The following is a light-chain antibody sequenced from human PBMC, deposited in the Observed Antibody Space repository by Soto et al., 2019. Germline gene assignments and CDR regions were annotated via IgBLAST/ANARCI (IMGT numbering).Light chain of an antibody. J-gene: IGKJ1*01. V-gene: IGKV3-15*01. Sequence: EIVMTQSPATLSVSPGERATLSCRASQSVSSNLAWYQQKPGQAPRLLTYGASTRATGIPGRFSGSGSGTEFTLTISSLQSEDFAVYYCQQYNNWPPTFGQGTKVDIK. CDR1: QSVSSN. CDR3: QQYNNWPPT. CDR2: GAS.